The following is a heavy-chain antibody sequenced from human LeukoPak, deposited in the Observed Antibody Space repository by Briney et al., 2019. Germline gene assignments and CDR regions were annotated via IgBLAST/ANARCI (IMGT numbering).Heavy chain of an antibody. D-gene: IGHD3-10*01. V-gene: IGHV4-39*07. CDR3: ARGYYYGSGSPEFDP. Sequence: SETLSLTCTVSGGSISSSSYYWGWIRQPPGKGLEWIGSIYYSGSTYYNPSLKSRVTISVDRSKNQFSLKLSSVTAADTAVYYCARGYYYGSGSPEFDPWGQGTLVTVSS. CDR2: IYYSGST. CDR1: GGSISSSSYY. J-gene: IGHJ5*02.